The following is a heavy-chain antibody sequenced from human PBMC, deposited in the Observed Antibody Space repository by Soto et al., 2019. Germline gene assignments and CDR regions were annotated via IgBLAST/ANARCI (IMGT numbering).Heavy chain of an antibody. D-gene: IGHD3-9*01. CDR2: IIPIFGTA. J-gene: IGHJ6*02. Sequence: QVQLVQSGAEVKKPGTSVKVSCKASGGTFSSYAISWVRQAPGQALEWMGGIIPIFGTANYAQKFQCRVTITADESTSTAYMELSSLGSEDTAVYYCARDGRELRYLDWFNPPPSGGMDVWGQGTTVTVSS. V-gene: IGHV1-69*01. CDR1: GGTFSSYA. CDR3: ARDGRELRYLDWFNPPPSGGMDV.